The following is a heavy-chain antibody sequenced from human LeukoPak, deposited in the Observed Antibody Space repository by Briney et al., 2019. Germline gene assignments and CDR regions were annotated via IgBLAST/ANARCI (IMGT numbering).Heavy chain of an antibody. D-gene: IGHD6-6*01. J-gene: IGHJ6*02. Sequence: GGSLRLSCAASGFAYNSYAMSWVRQAPGKGLEWVSTFSGGGGTTYYADPVKGRFTISGDNSHNTLYLQMNSLRAEDTAVYYCARDLRVAARDYYYYYGMDVWGQGTTVTVSS. CDR2: FSGGGGTT. V-gene: IGHV3-23*01. CDR1: GFAYNSYA. CDR3: ARDLRVAARDYYYYYGMDV.